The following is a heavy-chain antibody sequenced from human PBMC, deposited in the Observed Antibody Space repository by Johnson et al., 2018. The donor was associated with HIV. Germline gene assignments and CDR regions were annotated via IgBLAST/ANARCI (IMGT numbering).Heavy chain of an antibody. J-gene: IGHJ3*02. CDR3: ARDGPYYDSSGYYYGTVFYAFDI. CDR1: GFTFSSYA. CDR2: ISYDGSNK. Sequence: QVQLVESGGGVVQPGRSLRLSCAASGFTFSSYAMHWVRQAPGKGLEWVAIISYDGSNKYYADSVKGRFIISRDPSKNTLYLQMNSLRAEDTAVYYCARDGPYYDSSGYYYGTVFYAFDIWGQGTMVTVSS. D-gene: IGHD3-22*01. V-gene: IGHV3-30*04.